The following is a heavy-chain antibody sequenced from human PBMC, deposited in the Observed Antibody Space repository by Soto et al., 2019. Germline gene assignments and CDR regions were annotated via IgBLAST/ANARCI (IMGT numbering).Heavy chain of an antibody. J-gene: IGHJ6*02. CDR2: IDPSDSYT. Sequence: EVQLVQSGAEVKKPGESLRISCKGSGYSFTSYWISWVRQMPGKGLEWMGRIDPSDSYTNYSPSFQGHVTISADKSISTAYLQWSSLKASDTAMYYCAREGVDSSSSGYYYYGMDVWGQGTTVTVSS. D-gene: IGHD6-6*01. V-gene: IGHV5-10-1*03. CDR1: GYSFTSYW. CDR3: AREGVDSSSSGYYYYGMDV.